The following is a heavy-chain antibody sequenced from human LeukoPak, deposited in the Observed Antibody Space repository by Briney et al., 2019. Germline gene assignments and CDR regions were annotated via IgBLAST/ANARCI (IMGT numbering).Heavy chain of an antibody. CDR2: IYYSGST. CDR1: GGSISSGGYY. CDR3: ARAGSYYYDSSGYYDY. V-gene: IGHV4-31*03. Sequence: SQTLSLPCTVSGGSISSGGYYWSWIRQHPGKGLEWIGYIYYSGSTYYNPSLKSRVTISVDTSRNQFSLKLSSVTAADTAVYYCARAGSYYYDSSGYYDYWGQGTLVTVSS. J-gene: IGHJ4*02. D-gene: IGHD3-22*01.